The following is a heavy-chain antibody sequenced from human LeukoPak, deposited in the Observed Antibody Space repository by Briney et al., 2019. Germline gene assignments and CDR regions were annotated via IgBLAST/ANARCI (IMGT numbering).Heavy chain of an antibody. Sequence: SETLSLTCTVSGGSISSGSYYWTWIRQPAGKGLEWIGRIYTSGSTNYNPSLKSRVTISVDTSKNQFSLKLSSVTAADTAVYYCARHEVDIVAMIRGRLNNWFDPWGQGTLVTVSS. J-gene: IGHJ5*02. CDR3: ARHEVDIVAMIRGRLNNWFDP. CDR1: GGSISSGSYY. V-gene: IGHV4-61*02. D-gene: IGHD5-12*01. CDR2: IYTSGST.